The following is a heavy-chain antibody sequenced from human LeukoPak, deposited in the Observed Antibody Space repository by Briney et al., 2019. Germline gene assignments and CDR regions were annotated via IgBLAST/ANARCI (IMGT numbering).Heavy chain of an antibody. V-gene: IGHV3-30*02. D-gene: IGHD4-17*01. Sequence: GGSLRLSCAASGFTFSTYCIHWVRQAPGKGLEWVAFIRYDGTNKWYADSVKGRFTISRDNSKNTLYLQMNSVRVEDTAVYHCAKDRDYGDYPSAYYYYMDVWGNGTTVTVSS. CDR3: AKDRDYGDYPSAYYYYMDV. CDR2: IRYDGTNK. CDR1: GFTFSTYC. J-gene: IGHJ6*03.